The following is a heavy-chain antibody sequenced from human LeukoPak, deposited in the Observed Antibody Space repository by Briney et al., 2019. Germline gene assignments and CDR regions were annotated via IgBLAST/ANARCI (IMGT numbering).Heavy chain of an antibody. J-gene: IGHJ4*02. Sequence: GGSLTPSCAVYGYTIYNNDWKGLGQAPGKGMEWVAVIWYDESKRYYADSVKGRFTISRDNSKNKLYLQMNSLRVADSADYYCSIVAFGSGSPFDYWGQGTLVTVSS. CDR2: IWYDESKR. V-gene: IGHV3-33*01. CDR3: SIVAFGSGSPFDY. CDR1: GYTIYNND. D-gene: IGHD6-19*01.